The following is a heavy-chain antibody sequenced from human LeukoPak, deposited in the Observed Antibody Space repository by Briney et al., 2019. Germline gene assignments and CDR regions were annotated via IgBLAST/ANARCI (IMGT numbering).Heavy chain of an antibody. V-gene: IGHV3-23*01. CDR3: AKDSSGWYGYWFDP. D-gene: IGHD6-19*01. Sequence: GSLRLSRAASGFTFSSYAMSWVRQAPGKGLEWVSAISGSGGSTYYADSVKGRFTISRDNSKNTLYLQMNSLRAEDTAVYYCAKDSSGWYGYWFDPWGQGTLVTVSS. CDR1: GFTFSSYA. CDR2: ISGSGGST. J-gene: IGHJ5*02.